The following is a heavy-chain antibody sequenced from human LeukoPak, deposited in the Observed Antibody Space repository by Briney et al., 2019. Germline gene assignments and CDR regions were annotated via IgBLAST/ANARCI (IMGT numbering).Heavy chain of an antibody. CDR1: GYTFTSYD. CDR2: MNPNSGNT. J-gene: IGHJ4*02. CDR3: VAGDKYTSSWYGGDYFDY. Sequence: ASVKVSCKASGYTFTSYDINWVRQATGQGLEWMGWMNPNSGNTGYAQKFQGRVTITRNTSISTAYMELSSLRSEDTAVYYCVAGDKYTSSWYGGDYFDYWGQGTLVTVSS. D-gene: IGHD6-13*01. V-gene: IGHV1-8*01.